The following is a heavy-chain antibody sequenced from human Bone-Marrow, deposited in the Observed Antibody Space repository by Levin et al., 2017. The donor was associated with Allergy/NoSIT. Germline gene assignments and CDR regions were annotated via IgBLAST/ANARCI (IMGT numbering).Heavy chain of an antibody. V-gene: IGHV1-2*02. CDR3: ATHSGTFFSFDY. CDR1: GYSFTAYY. Sequence: GESLKISCKASGYSFTAYYLHWVRQAPGQGLEWMGWINPANGGTRYSQKFQGRVTISRDTSVSTTYIELISLASDDTAMYYCATHSGTFFSFDYWGQGTLITVSS. D-gene: IGHD3-10*01. J-gene: IGHJ4*02. CDR2: INPANGGT.